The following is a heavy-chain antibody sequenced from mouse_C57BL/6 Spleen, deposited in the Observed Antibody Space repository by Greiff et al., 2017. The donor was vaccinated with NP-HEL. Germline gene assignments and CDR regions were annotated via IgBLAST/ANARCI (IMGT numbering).Heavy chain of an antibody. D-gene: IGHD1-3*01. CDR2: ISSGSSNI. J-gene: IGHJ4*01. CDR1: GFTFSDYG. Sequence: EVHLVESGGGLVKPGGSLKLSCAASGFTFSDYGMHWVRQAPEKGLEWVAYISSGSSNIYYADTVKGRFTISRDNAKNTLFLQMTSLRSEDTAMYYCARSGQGAMDYWGQGTSVTVSS. CDR3: ARSGQGAMDY. V-gene: IGHV5-17*01.